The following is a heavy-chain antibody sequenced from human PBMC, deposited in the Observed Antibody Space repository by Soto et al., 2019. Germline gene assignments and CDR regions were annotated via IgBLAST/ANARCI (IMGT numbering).Heavy chain of an antibody. CDR2: ISAYNGNT. V-gene: IGHV1-18*04. D-gene: IGHD2-15*01. J-gene: IGHJ6*02. CDR1: GYTFTSYG. CDR3: ARDWERSGRDYYYGMDV. Sequence: GASVKVSCKASGYTFTSYGISWVRQAPGQGLEWMGWISAYNGNTNYAQKLQGRITMTTDTSTSTAYMELRSLRSDDTAVYYCARDWERSGRDYYYGMDVWGQGTTVTVSS.